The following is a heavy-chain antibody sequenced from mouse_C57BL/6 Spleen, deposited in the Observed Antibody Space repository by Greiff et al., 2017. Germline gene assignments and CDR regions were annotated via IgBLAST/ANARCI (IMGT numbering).Heavy chain of an antibody. CDR2: INPNNGGT. CDR1: GYTFTDYY. D-gene: IGHD2-3*01. V-gene: IGHV1-26*01. Sequence: EVQLQQSGPELVKPGASVKISCKASGYTFTDYYMNWVKQSHGKSLEWIGDINPNNGGTSYNQKFKGKATLTVDKSSSTAYMELRSLTSEDSAVYYCARGDGPWGQGTSVTVSS. J-gene: IGHJ4*01. CDR3: ARGDGP.